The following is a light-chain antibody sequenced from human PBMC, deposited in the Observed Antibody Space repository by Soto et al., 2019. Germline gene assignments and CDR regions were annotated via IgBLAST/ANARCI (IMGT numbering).Light chain of an antibody. J-gene: IGKJ1*01. CDR2: GAS. CDR1: QSVSSN. Sequence: EIQMTQSPSTLSGSPGERATLSCRASQSVSSNLAWYQQQPGQAPRVLIYGASTRATGVPARFSGSGSGTEFTLTISSLQSDDLAAYYCQQYNNFPWTFGRGTKVDIK. V-gene: IGKV3-15*01. CDR3: QQYNNFPWT.